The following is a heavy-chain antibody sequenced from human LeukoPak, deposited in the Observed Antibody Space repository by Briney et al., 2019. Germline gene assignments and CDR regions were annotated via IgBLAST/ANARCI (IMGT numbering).Heavy chain of an antibody. CDR1: GYTFTGYY. CDR2: IIPIFGTA. CDR3: ARVGAHYVWGSYRRIPNDY. V-gene: IGHV1-2*02. J-gene: IGHJ4*02. D-gene: IGHD3-16*02. Sequence: ASVKVSCKASGYTFTGYYMHWVRQAPGQGLEWMGGIIPIFGTANYAQKFQGRVTITRNTSISTAYMELSSLRSEDTAVYYCARVGAHYVWGSYRRIPNDYWGQGTLVTVSS.